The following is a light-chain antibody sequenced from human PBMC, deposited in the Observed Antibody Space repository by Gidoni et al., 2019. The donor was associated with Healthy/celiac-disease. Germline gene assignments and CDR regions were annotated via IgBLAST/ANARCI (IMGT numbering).Light chain of an antibody. J-gene: IGKJ1*01. CDR1: QSLLHSNGYNY. V-gene: IGKV2-28*01. CDR2: LGS. CDR3: MQALQTPRT. Sequence: DIVMTYSPFSLPVTPGEPASISCRSSQSLLHSNGYNYLDWYLQKPGQSPQLLIYLGSNRASGVPDRFSGSGSGTDFTLKISRVEAEDVGVYYCMQALQTPRTFGQGTKVEIK.